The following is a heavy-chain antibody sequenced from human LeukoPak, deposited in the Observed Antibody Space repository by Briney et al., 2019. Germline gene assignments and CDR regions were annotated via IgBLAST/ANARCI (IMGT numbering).Heavy chain of an antibody. CDR3: AKYSSSWYFSYYFDF. J-gene: IGHJ4*02. V-gene: IGHV3-23*01. CDR2: ISASGGTT. Sequence: GGPLRLSCTASGFTFSNYAISWVRQAPGKGLERLSAISASGGTTYYPDSVKGRSTISRDNSKNTLYLQMNSLRAEDTAVYFCAKYSSSWYFSYYFDFWGQGTLVTVSS. CDR1: GFTFSNYA. D-gene: IGHD6-13*01.